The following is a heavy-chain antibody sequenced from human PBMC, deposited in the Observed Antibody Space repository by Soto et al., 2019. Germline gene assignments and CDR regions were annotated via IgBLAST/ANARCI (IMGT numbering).Heavy chain of an antibody. Sequence: QVQLQQWGAGLLKPSETLSLTCAVYGGSFSGYYWSWIRQPPGKGLEWIGEINHSGSTNYNPSLKSRVNISVDTSKNQFSLKLSSVTAADTAVYYCARRTGTTFWAEQTFDYWGQGTLVTVSS. V-gene: IGHV4-34*01. D-gene: IGHD1-7*01. CDR3: ARRTGTTFWAEQTFDY. CDR1: GGSFSGYY. CDR2: INHSGST. J-gene: IGHJ4*02.